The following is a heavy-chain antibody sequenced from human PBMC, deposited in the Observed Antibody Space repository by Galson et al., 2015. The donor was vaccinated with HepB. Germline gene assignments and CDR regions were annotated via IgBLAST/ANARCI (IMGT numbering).Heavy chain of an antibody. J-gene: IGHJ4*02. CDR1: GFTFSSYG. CDR3: ARDNMERRLFDY. V-gene: IGHV3-33*08. CDR2: IWYDGSNK. Sequence: SLRLSCAASGFTFSSYGMHWVRQAPGKGLEWVAVIWYDGSNKYYADSVKGRFTISRDNSKNTLYLQMNSLRAEDTAVYYCARDNMERRLFDYWGQGTLVTVSS. D-gene: IGHD1-1*01.